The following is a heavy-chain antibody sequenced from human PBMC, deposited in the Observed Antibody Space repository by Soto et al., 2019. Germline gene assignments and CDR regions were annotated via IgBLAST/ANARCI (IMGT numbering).Heavy chain of an antibody. V-gene: IGHV1-18*01. J-gene: IGHJ4*02. D-gene: IGHD3-22*01. CDR3: ARVVTYHDSSGYYYGPFDS. CDR2: FSAYNGNI. Sequence: ASVKVSCKASGYTLNSHSISWVRQAPGQGLEWMGWFSAYNGNINYAQKLEGRVTVTTDTSTSTAYMELRSLRSDDTAVYYCARVVTYHDSSGYYYGPFDSWGQGTLVTVSS. CDR1: GYTLNSHS.